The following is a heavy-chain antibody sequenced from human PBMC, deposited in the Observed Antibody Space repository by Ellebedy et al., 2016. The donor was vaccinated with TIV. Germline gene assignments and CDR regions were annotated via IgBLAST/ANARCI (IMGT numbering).Heavy chain of an antibody. CDR2: INPDGSAK. CDR3: AGWGISQD. Sequence: GESLKISXAASRFTFSNYWMNWARQPPGKGLEWVANINPDGSAKSYVDSVKGRFTISRDNARNSLYLQMSSLRVEDTAVYYCAGWGISQDWGQGTLVTVSS. V-gene: IGHV3-7*01. J-gene: IGHJ4*02. D-gene: IGHD6-13*01. CDR1: RFTFSNYW.